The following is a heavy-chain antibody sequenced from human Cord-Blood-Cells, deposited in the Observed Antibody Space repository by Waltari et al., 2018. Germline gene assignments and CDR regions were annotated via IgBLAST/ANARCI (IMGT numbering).Heavy chain of an antibody. CDR1: GYSFTSHW. J-gene: IGHJ2*01. Sequence: EVQLVPSGAEVKQPGGSLKIPCKGSGYSFTSHWIASVRQMHGKGLEWMGIIYPGDSDTRYSPSFQGQVTISADKSISTAYLQWSSLKASDTAMYYCARHLRRDHLYWYFDLWGRGTLVTVSS. V-gene: IGHV5-51*01. D-gene: IGHD2-21*01. CDR2: IYPGDSDT. CDR3: ARHLRRDHLYWYFDL.